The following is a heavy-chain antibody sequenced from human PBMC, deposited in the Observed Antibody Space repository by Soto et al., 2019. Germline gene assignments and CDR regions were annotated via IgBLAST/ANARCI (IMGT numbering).Heavy chain of an antibody. CDR3: ERDGLRVQEVVVAESDAFDI. CDR1: GFTFSSYW. V-gene: IGHV3-7*01. CDR2: IKQDGSEK. D-gene: IGHD2-15*01. Sequence: GGSLRLSCAASGFTFSSYWMSWVRQAPGKGLEWVANIKQDGSEKYYVDSAKGRFTISRDNAKNSLYLQMNSLRAEDTAVYYCERDGLRVQEVVVAESDAFDIWGQGTMVTVSS. J-gene: IGHJ3*02.